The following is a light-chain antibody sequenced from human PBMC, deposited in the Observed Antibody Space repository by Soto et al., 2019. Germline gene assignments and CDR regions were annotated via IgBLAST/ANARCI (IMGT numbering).Light chain of an antibody. V-gene: IGLV2-14*03. CDR2: GVS. J-gene: IGLJ3*02. CDR1: NGYVGGYKY. CDR3: SSYKGSSTV. Sequence: QSALTQPASVSGSPGQSIAISCTGSNGYVGGYKYVSWYQQHPGKAPKLLIFGVSNRPSGVSNRFSGSKSGNTASLTISGLQAEEEADYYCSSYKGSSTVFGGGTKVTV.